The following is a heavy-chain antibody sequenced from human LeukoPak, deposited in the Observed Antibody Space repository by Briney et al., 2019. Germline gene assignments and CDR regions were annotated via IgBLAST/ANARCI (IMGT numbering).Heavy chain of an antibody. D-gene: IGHD4-23*01. Sequence: GGSLGLSCAASGFTFSTYWVHWVRQAPGKGLVWVSRINPDGSRTDYADSVKGRFTISRDNAKNTLYLQMNSLRAEDTAVYFCARDLRGNGDYWGQGTLVTVSS. CDR2: INPDGSRT. CDR3: ARDLRGNGDY. V-gene: IGHV3-74*01. CDR1: GFTFSTYW. J-gene: IGHJ4*02.